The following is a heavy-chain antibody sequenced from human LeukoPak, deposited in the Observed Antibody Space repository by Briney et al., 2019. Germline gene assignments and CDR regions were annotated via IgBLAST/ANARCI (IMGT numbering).Heavy chain of an antibody. CDR1: GFTFSSCS. Sequence: GGSLRLSCAASGFTFSSCSMNWVRHAPGKGLELVSFISTSSSYIHNADSVKGRCTISRDNAKNSLYLQMNSLRTEATALYYCVGDSGYSGFDYWGQGTLVTVSS. D-gene: IGHD3-22*01. V-gene: IGHV3-21*04. CDR2: ISTSSSYI. J-gene: IGHJ4*02. CDR3: VGDSGYSGFDY.